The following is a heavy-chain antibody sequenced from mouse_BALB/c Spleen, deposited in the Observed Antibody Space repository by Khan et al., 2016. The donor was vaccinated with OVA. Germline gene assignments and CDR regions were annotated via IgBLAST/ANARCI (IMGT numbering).Heavy chain of an antibody. CDR3: ARAYYYGAWFAY. CDR1: EFSLTTYG. J-gene: IGHJ3*01. Sequence: VQLQESGPGLVAPSQSLSITCTVSEFSLTTYGVHWVRQPPGKGLEWLGVIWAGGSTNYNSALMSRLSISKDNYKSQALLKMNSLQTDDTAMYYSARAYYYGAWFAYWGQGTLVTVSA. D-gene: IGHD1-1*01. V-gene: IGHV2-9*02. CDR2: IWAGGST.